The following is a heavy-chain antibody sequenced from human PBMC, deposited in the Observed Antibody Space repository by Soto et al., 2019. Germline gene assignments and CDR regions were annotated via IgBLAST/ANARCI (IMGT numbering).Heavy chain of an antibody. J-gene: IGHJ6*04. Sequence: PSETLSLTCAVSGGSISSGGYSWSWIRQPPGKGLEWIGYIYYSGSTYYNPSLKSRVTISVDKSKNQFSLKLSSVTAADTAVYSCARVRGSYYYGMDVGGKGTRATVSS. CDR1: GGSISSGGYS. CDR3: ARVRGSYYYGMDV. V-gene: IGHV4-30-2*01. D-gene: IGHD3-16*01. CDR2: IYYSGST.